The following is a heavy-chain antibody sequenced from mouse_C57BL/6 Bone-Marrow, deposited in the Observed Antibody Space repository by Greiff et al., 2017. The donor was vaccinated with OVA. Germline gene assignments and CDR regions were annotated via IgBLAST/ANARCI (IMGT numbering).Heavy chain of an antibody. J-gene: IGHJ1*03. CDR3: ARNGDYAHWYFDV. V-gene: IGHV5-2*01. D-gene: IGHD2-4*01. CDR2: INSDGGST. Sequence: EVKLQESGGGLVQPGESLKLSCESNEYEFPSHDMSWVRKTPEKRLELVAAINSDGGSTYYPDTMERRFIISRDNTKKTLYLQMSSLRSEDTALYYCARNGDYAHWYFDVWGTGTTVTVSS. CDR1: EYEFPSHD.